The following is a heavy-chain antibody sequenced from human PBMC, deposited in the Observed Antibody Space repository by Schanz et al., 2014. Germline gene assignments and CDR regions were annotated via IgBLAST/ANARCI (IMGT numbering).Heavy chain of an antibody. D-gene: IGHD6-13*01. CDR1: GFTFSDHY. Sequence: VQLVDSGGGLVQPGGSLRLSCAASGFTFSDHYMDWVRQAPGKGLEWVSYISSSGSYTNYADSVKGRFTTSRDNGKKSMYLQMNSLRAEDTAVYYCARLDSSSWYPRYWGQGTLVTVSS. V-gene: IGHV3-11*05. CDR2: ISSSGSYT. CDR3: ARLDSSSWYPRY. J-gene: IGHJ4*02.